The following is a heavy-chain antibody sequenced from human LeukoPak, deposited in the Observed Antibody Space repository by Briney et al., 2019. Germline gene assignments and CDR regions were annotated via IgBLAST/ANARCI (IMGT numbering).Heavy chain of an antibody. V-gene: IGHV5-51*03. CDR3: ARTADISTGFGSDH. D-gene: IGHD3-9*01. Sequence: GESLKISCTASGYSITGYLISWLRQLAVNCMGWMWIIYPGDSDTRYSPSFQGQVIISADRSINTAYLQWSSLKASDTAMYYCARTADISTGFGSDHWGQGTLVTVSS. J-gene: IGHJ4*02. CDR1: GYSITGYL. CDR2: IYPGDSDT.